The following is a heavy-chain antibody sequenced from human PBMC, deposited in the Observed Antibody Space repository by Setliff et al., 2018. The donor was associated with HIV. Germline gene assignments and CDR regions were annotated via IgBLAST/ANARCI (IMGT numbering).Heavy chain of an antibody. CDR3: ARGGHFLAPGRDIWYYYYYMDV. Sequence: RASVKVSCKASGYTFRNYAVHWVRQTPGQGLEWMGRINPNSGATDYAQEFQGRVTMTRDTSTSTVYMELSSLKFEDTAVYYCARGGHFLAPGRDIWYYYYYMDVWGKGTTVTVSS. V-gene: IGHV1-8*01. D-gene: IGHD3-9*01. CDR2: INPNSGAT. CDR1: GYTFRNYA. J-gene: IGHJ6*03.